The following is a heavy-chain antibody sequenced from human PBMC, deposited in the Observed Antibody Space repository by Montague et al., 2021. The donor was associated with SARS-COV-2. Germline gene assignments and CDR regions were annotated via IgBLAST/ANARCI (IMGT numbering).Heavy chain of an antibody. V-gene: IGHV4-39*07. Sequence: SETLSLTCTVSGGSISSSSYYWSWIRQPPGKGLEWIGSIYYTGSTYYNPSLKSRVTISVDTSQNQFSLKLSSVTAADTAEYDCARDTRIAMLVVVTRYGLDVWGQGTTVTVSS. CDR3: ARDTRIAMLVVVTRYGLDV. CDR1: GGSISSSSYY. J-gene: IGHJ6*02. CDR2: IYYTGST. D-gene: IGHD3-22*01.